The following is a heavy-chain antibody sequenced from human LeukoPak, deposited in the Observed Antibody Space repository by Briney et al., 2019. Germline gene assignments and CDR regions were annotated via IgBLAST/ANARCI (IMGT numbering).Heavy chain of an antibody. V-gene: IGHV4-61*08. CDR1: GGSITAGGYF. J-gene: IGHJ4*02. CDR3: ARVELDYDFWSGYYTY. Sequence: SQTLSLTCTVSGGSITAGGYFWSWIRQHPGKGLEWIGYIYYSGSTNYNPSLKSRVTISVDTSKNQFSLKLSSVTAADTAVYYCARVELDYDFWSGYYTYWGQGTLVTVSS. CDR2: IYYSGST. D-gene: IGHD3-3*01.